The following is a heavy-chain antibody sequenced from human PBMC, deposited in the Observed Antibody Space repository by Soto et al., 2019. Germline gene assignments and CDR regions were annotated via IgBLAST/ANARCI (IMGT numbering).Heavy chain of an antibody. V-gene: IGHV4-34*01. J-gene: IGHJ6*02. CDR3: ARVKKGYCSSTSCSLYYYYGMDV. CDR2: INHSGST. Sequence: SETLSLTCAVYGGSFSGYYWSWIRQPQGKGLEWTGEINHSGSTNYNPSLKSRVTISVDTSKDHFSLKLSSVTAADTAVYYCARVKKGYCSSTSCSLYYYYGMDVWGQGTTVTVSS. D-gene: IGHD2-2*01. CDR1: GGSFSGYY.